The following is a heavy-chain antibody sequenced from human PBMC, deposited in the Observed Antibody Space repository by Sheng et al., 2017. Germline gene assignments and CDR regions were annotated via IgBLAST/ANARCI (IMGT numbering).Heavy chain of an antibody. V-gene: IGHV3-9*03. CDR2: ISWNSGSI. CDR3: DEKGVASRRDAFDI. J-gene: IGHJ3*02. D-gene: IGHD2-15*01. Sequence: EVQLVESGGGLVQPGRSLRLSCAASGFTFDDYAMHWVRQAPGKGLEWVSGISWNSGSIGYADSVKGRFTISRDNAKNSLYLQMNSLRAEDMALYYCDEKGVASRRDAFDIVGPRDNGHRL. CDR1: GFTFDDYA.